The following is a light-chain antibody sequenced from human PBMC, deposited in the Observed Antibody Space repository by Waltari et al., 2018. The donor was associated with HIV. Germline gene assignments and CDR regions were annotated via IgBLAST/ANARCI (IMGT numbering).Light chain of an antibody. J-gene: IGLJ2*01. CDR3: QSYDSSLSASV. V-gene: IGLV1-40*01. CDR1: HSNIGAGYV. CDR2: LNT. Sequence: QSVLTQPPSVSGAPGQRGTLPRAGKHSNIGAGYVIHWYHQLPGTAPKVVMYLNTIRPSGITDRFSGSNSDTSASLAITGLQAEDEADYYCQSYDSSLSASVFGGGTKLTVL.